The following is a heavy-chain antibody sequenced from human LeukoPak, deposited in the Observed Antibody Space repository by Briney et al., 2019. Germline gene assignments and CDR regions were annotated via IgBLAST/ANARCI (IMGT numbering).Heavy chain of an antibody. CDR2: IRATDYGATT. CDR3: SRLQTGDYPDS. D-gene: IGHD5-24*01. J-gene: IGHJ4*02. CDR1: GFRFGDYA. Sequence: PGGSLRLSCSASGFRFGDYAMGWVRQAPGKGLEWVGFIRATDYGATTEYAASVRDRFTISRDDSKSIAYLQINSLKTGDTAVYYCSRLQTGDYPDSWGQGTLVTVSS. V-gene: IGHV3-49*04.